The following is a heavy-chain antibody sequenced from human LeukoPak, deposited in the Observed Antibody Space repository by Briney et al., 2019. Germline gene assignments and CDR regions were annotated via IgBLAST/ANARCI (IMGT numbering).Heavy chain of an antibody. CDR2: IIPIFGTA. CDR1: GGTFSSYA. D-gene: IGHD5-24*01. CDR3: ARDSKMATITDYYYYMDV. V-gene: IGHV1-69*05. J-gene: IGHJ6*03. Sequence: SVKVSCEASGGTFSSYAISWVRQAPGQGLEWMGGIIPIFGTANYAQKFQGRVTITTDESTSTAYMELSSLRSEDTAVYYCARDSKMATITDYYYYMDVWGKGTTVTVSS.